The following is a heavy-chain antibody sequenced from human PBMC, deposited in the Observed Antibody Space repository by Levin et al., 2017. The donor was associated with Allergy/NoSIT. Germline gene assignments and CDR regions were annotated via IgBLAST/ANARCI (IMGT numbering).Heavy chain of an antibody. Sequence: GASVKVSCKASGASFTAYYIHWVRQAPGQGLEWMGWVNPNTGDTNYAQKFQDRVTMTRDTSISTVYMELRRVRSDDSAVYYCAALLHGTFDYWGQGILVTVSS. CDR2: VNPNTGDT. CDR1: GASFTAYY. CDR3: AALLHGTFDY. D-gene: IGHD1-1*01. V-gene: IGHV1-2*02. J-gene: IGHJ4*02.